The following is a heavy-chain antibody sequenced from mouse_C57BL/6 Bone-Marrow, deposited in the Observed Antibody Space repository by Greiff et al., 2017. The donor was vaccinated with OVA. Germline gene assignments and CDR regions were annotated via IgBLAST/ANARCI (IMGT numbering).Heavy chain of an antibody. J-gene: IGHJ4*01. V-gene: IGHV14-4*01. Sequence: VQLKESGAELVRPGASVKLSCTASGFNIKDDYMHWVKQRPEQGLEWIGWIDPENGDTEYASKFQGKATITADTSSNTAYLQLSSLTSEDTAVYYCIVTTSYYYAMDYWGQGTSVTVSS. D-gene: IGHD2-5*01. CDR2: IDPENGDT. CDR1: GFNIKDDY. CDR3: IVTTSYYYAMDY.